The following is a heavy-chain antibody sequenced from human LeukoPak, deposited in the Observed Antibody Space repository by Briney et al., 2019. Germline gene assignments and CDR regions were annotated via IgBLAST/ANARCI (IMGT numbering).Heavy chain of an antibody. J-gene: IGHJ4*02. D-gene: IGHD3-10*01. CDR2: ISGSATDS. CDR1: GFTFSNHA. Sequence: PGGSLRLSCAASGFTFSNHAMNWVRQAPGKGLEWVSGISGSATDSYYADSVKGRFTISRDNSKNTLYLQMNSLRAEDTALYYCANLDSYYYSSRSPFDYWGQGTLVTVSS. V-gene: IGHV3-23*01. CDR3: ANLDSYYYSSRSPFDY.